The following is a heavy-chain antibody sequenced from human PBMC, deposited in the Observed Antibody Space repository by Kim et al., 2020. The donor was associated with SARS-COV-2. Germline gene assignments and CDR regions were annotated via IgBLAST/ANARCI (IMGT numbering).Heavy chain of an antibody. V-gene: IGHV3-23*01. CDR3: AKDGRIAVAGTFGIFYY. D-gene: IGHD6-19*01. Sequence: VKGRFTISRDNSKNTLYLQMNSLRAEDTAVYYCAKDGRIAVAGTFGIFYYWGQGTLVTVSS. J-gene: IGHJ4*02.